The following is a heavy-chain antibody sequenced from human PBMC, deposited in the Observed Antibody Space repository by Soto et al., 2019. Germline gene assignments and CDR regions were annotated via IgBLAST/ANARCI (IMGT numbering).Heavy chain of an antibody. CDR2: ISYDGSKK. V-gene: IGHV3-30*18. Sequence: QAQLVESGGGVVQPGRSLRLSCAASGFTFSSYGMHWVRQAPGKGLEWVAVISYDGSKKYYADSVKGRFTIARDNSKNTLDLQMNSVRAEDTAVYYWAKPVSTSSTTWFDPWGQGTLVTVSS. CDR1: GFTFSSYG. D-gene: IGHD2-2*01. CDR3: AKPVSTSSTTWFDP. J-gene: IGHJ5*02.